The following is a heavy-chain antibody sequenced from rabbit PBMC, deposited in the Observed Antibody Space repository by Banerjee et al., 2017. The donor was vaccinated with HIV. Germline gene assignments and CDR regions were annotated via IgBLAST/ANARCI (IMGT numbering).Heavy chain of an antibody. J-gene: IGHJ4*01. CDR2: IDPVFGST. CDR1: GFDFSSYY. CDR3: ARDGAGGSYFNL. D-gene: IGHD8-1*01. V-gene: IGHV1S7*01. Sequence: QLKESGGGLVQPGGSLKLSCKASGFDFSSYYMNWVRQAPGKGLEWIGYIDPVFGSTYYANWVNGRFTISSHNAQNTLYLQLNSLTAADTATYFCARDGAGGSYFNLWGPGTLVTVS.